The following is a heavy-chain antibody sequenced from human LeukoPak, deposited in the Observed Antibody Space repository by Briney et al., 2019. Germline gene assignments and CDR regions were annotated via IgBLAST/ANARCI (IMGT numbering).Heavy chain of an antibody. CDR3: AREPGGGDNDAFDI. J-gene: IGHJ3*02. CDR1: GGTFSSYA. V-gene: IGHV1-69*06. Sequence: ASVKVSCKASGGTFSSYAISWVRQAPGQGLEWMGGIIPIFGTANYAQKFQGRVTITADKSTSTAYMELSSLRSEDTAVYYCAREPGGGDNDAFDIWGQGTMVTVSS. CDR2: IIPIFGTA. D-gene: IGHD2-21*02.